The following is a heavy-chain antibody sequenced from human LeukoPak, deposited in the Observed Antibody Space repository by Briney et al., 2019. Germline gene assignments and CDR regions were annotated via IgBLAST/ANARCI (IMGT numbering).Heavy chain of an antibody. CDR2: IIPIFGTA. CDR3: ARIVGATMQYFDAFDI. J-gene: IGHJ3*02. Sequence: XVSXXASGGTFSSYAISWVRQAPGQGLEWMGGIIPIFGTANYAQKFQGRVAMTRDMSTSTVYMELSSLRSEDTAVYYCARIVGATMQYFDAFDIWGQGTMVTVSS. V-gene: IGHV1-69*05. CDR1: GGTFSSYA. D-gene: IGHD1-26*01.